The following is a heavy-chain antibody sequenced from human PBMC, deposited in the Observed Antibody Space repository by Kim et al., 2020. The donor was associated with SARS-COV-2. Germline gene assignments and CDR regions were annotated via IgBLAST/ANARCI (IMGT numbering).Heavy chain of an antibody. J-gene: IGHJ4*02. V-gene: IGHV1-18*01. Sequence: AQKLQGRVTMTTDTSTSTAYMELRSLRSDDTAVYYCARAPHGYSGHYSDYWGQGTLVTVSS. D-gene: IGHD5-12*01. CDR3: ARAPHGYSGHYSDY.